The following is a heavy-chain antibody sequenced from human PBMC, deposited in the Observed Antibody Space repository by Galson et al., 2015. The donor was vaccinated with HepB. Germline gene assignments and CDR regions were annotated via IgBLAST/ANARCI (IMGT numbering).Heavy chain of an antibody. D-gene: IGHD7-27*01. CDR2: IDSSSSYT. V-gene: IGHV3-21*01. CDR3: VRDPPLGTTFDP. CDR1: GFTFSSDN. J-gene: IGHJ5*02. Sequence: SLRLSCAGSGFTFSSDNMNWVRQAPGKGLEWVASIDSSSSYTYYADSLKGRFTISRDNAKNSLYLQMNSLRPEDTAVYYCVRDPPLGTTFDPWGQGTLVTVSS.